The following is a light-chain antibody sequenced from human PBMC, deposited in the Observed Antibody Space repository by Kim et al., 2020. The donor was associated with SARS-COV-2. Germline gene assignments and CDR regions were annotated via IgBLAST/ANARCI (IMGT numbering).Light chain of an antibody. J-gene: IGLJ3*02. CDR3: QAWDSSTGV. Sequence: SVAPGQTASITCPGDELGDKYACWYQQKPGQSPVLVIYQDSKRPSGIPERFSGSNSGNTATLTISGTQAMDEADDYCQAWDSSTGVFGGGTQLTVL. CDR1: ELGDKY. CDR2: QDS. V-gene: IGLV3-1*01.